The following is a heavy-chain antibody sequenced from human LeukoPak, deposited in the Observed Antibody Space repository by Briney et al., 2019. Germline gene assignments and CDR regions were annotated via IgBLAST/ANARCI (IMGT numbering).Heavy chain of an antibody. CDR1: GFTFSSYE. D-gene: IGHD5-18*01. J-gene: IGHJ5*02. CDR2: ISSSGSAI. Sequence: GGSLRLSCAASGFTFSSYEMNWVRQAPGKGLEWVSCISSSGSAIYYADSVKGRFTISRDNAKNSLYLQMNSLRAEDTAVYYCARGDAGYSYGYWFDPWGQGTLVTVSS. CDR3: ARGDAGYSYGYWFDP. V-gene: IGHV3-48*03.